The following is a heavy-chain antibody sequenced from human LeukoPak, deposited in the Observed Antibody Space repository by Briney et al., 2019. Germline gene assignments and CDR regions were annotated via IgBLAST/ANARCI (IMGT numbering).Heavy chain of an antibody. V-gene: IGHV3-13*01. CDR1: GFTFSSYD. CDR2: IGTAGDT. D-gene: IGHD3-9*01. CDR3: ARGAQYYDILTGQGDAFDI. Sequence: PGGSLRLSCAASGFTFSSYDMHWVRQATGKGLEWVSAIGTAGDTYYPGSVKGRFTISRENAKNSLYLQMNSLRAGDTAVYYCARGAQYYDILTGQGDAFDIWGQGTMVTVSS. J-gene: IGHJ3*02.